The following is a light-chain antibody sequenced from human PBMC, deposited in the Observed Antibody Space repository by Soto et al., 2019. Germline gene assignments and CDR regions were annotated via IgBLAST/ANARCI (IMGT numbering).Light chain of an antibody. J-gene: IGKJ1*01. V-gene: IGKV3-15*01. CDR3: QQYNNWPET. CDR1: QSVSSN. Sequence: EIVMTQSPATLSVSPGERDTLSCRASQSVSSNLAWYQQKPGQAPRLLIYGASTRATGIPARFSGSGSGTEFTLTISSLQSEDFAVYYCQQYNNWPETFGQGTKVDNK. CDR2: GAS.